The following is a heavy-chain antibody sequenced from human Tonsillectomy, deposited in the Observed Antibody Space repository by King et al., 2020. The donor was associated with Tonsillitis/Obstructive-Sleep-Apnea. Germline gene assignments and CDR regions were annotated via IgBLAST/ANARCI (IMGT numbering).Heavy chain of an antibody. J-gene: IGHJ6*03. CDR2: IYYSGST. D-gene: IGHD3-22*01. CDR1: GGSISSYY. V-gene: IGHV4-59*01. CDR3: AASPTYYYDSSGYTYYYYMDV. Sequence: QLQESGPGLVKPSETLSLTCTVSGGSISSYYWSWIRQPPGKGLEWIGYIYYSGSTNYNPSLKSRVTISVDTSKNQFSLKLSSVTAADTAVYYCAASPTYYYDSSGYTYYYYMDVWGKGTTVTVSS.